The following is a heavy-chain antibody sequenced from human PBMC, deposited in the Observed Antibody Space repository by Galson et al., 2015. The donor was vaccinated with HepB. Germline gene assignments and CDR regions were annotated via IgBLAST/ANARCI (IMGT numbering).Heavy chain of an antibody. D-gene: IGHD6-13*01. CDR3: ARAGSSWGAYYFDY. Sequence: QSGAEVKKPGESLKISCKASGYTFTGYYMHWVRQAPGQGLEWMGWINPNSGGTNYAQKFQGWVTMTRDTSISTAYMELSRLRSDDTAVYYCARAGSSWGAYYFDYWGQGTLVTVSS. J-gene: IGHJ4*02. CDR2: INPNSGGT. V-gene: IGHV1-2*04. CDR1: GYTFTGYY.